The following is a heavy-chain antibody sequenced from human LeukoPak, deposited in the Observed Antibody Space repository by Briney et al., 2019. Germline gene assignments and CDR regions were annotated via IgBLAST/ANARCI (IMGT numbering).Heavy chain of an antibody. Sequence: PGGSLRLSCAASGFTFSNYWMHWVRQAPGKGLEWVSRINSDGSNKTYADSVKGRFTISRDNAKNTLYLQMSSLRVGDTAVYYCARSDYGGNYWGQGILVTVSS. CDR1: GFTFSNYW. CDR3: ARSDYGGNY. D-gene: IGHD4-23*01. J-gene: IGHJ4*02. V-gene: IGHV3-74*01. CDR2: INSDGSNK.